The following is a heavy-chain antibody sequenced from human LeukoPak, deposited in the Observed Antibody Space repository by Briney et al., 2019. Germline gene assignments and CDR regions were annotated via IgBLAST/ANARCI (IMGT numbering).Heavy chain of an antibody. V-gene: IGHV4-30-4*08. D-gene: IGHD6-19*01. CDR3: ATSSGWPPANDY. CDR2: IYYSGST. Sequence: PSETLSLTCTVSGGSISSGDYYWSWIRRPPGKGPEWIGYIYYSGSTYYNPSLKSRVTISVDTSKNQFSLKLSSVTAADTAVYYCATSSGWPPANDYWGQGTLVTVSS. J-gene: IGHJ4*02. CDR1: GGSISSGDYY.